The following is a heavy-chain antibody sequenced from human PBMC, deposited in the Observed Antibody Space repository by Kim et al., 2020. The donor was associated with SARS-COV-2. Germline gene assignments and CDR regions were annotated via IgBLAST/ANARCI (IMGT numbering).Heavy chain of an antibody. CDR3: ARFPINSGTYWFDP. CDR2: IGTSGTAM. CDR1: GFTFSSYE. Sequence: GGSLRLSCAASGFTFSSYEMNWVRQAPGKGLEWVSYIGTSGTAMYYADSVKGRFTISRDNAKNSLYLQMNSLRAEDTAVYYCARFPINSGTYWFDPWCQGTLVTVSS. D-gene: IGHD1-26*01. J-gene: IGHJ5*02. V-gene: IGHV3-48*03.